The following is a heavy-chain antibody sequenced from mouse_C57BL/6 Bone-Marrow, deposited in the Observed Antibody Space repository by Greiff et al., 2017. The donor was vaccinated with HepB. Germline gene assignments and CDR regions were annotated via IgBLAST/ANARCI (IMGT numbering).Heavy chain of an antibody. J-gene: IGHJ2*01. CDR3: VRDGTTVVALYYFDY. CDR1: GFTFSSYA. D-gene: IGHD1-1*01. Sequence: EVKLQESGGGLVKPGGSLKLSCAASGFTFSSYAMSWVRQTPEKRLEWVATISDGGSYTYYPDNVKGRFTISRDNAKNNLYLQMSHLKSEDTAMYYCVRDGTTVVALYYFDYWGQGTTLTVSS. CDR2: ISDGGSYT. V-gene: IGHV5-4*01.